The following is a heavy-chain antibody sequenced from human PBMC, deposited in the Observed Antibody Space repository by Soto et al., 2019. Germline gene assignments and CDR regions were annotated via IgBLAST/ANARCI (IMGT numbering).Heavy chain of an antibody. CDR3: ARSNYTPLGGMDV. CDR2: ISYDGSNK. CDR1: GFTFSSYA. Sequence: QVQLVESGGGVVQPGRSLRLSCAASGFTFSSYAMHWVRQAPGKGLEWVAVISYDGSNKYYADSVKGRFTISRDNSKNTLYLQMNSLRAEDTAVYYCARSNYTPLGGMDVWGQGTTVTVSS. V-gene: IGHV3-30-3*01. J-gene: IGHJ6*02. D-gene: IGHD1-7*01.